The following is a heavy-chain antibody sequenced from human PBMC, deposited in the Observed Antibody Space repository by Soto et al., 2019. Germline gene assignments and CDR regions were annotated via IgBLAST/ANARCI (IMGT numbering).Heavy chain of an antibody. CDR1: GFTFSSYA. CDR2: ISGSGGST. Sequence: EVQLLESGGGLVQPGGSLRLSCAASGFTFSSYAMSWVRQAPGKGLEWVSAISGSGGSTYYADSVKGRFTISRDNSKNTLYLQMNSLRAEDTAVYYCAKTESSWQAVAGKSSRGECPYGMDVWGQGTTVTVSS. CDR3: AKTESSWQAVAGKSSRGECPYGMDV. J-gene: IGHJ6*02. V-gene: IGHV3-23*01. D-gene: IGHD6-19*01.